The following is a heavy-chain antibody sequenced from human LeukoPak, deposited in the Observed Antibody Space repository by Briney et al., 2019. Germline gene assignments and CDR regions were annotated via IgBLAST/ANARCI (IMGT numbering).Heavy chain of an antibody. CDR2: INWNGGST. Sequence: PGGSLRLSCAASGFTFDDYGMTWVRQAPGKGLEWVSGINWNGGSTGYADSVKGRFTISRDNAKNSLYLQMNSLRAEDTAVYYCAKDRAQTPLKYWGQGTLVTVSS. V-gene: IGHV3-20*04. J-gene: IGHJ4*02. CDR3: AKDRAQTPLKY. CDR1: GFTFDDYG. D-gene: IGHD3-10*01.